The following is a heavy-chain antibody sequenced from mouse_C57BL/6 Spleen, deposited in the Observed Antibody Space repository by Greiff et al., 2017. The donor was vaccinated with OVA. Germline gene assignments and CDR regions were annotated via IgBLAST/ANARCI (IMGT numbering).Heavy chain of an antibody. D-gene: IGHD1-1*01. CDR3: TTDYGSSLWFAY. J-gene: IGHJ3*01. Sequence: VQLQQSGAELVRPGASVKLSCTASGYTINSYYMHWVKQRPEQGLEWIGRIDPEDGDTDYAPKFQGKATMTADTSSNTAYLQLSSLTSEDTAVYYCTTDYGSSLWFAYWGQGTLVTVSA. V-gene: IGHV14-1*01. CDR1: GYTINSYY. CDR2: IDPEDGDT.